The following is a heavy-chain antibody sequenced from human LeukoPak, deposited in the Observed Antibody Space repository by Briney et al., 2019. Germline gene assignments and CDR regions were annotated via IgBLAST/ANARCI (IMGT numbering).Heavy chain of an antibody. V-gene: IGHV1-2*02. D-gene: IGHD6-13*01. J-gene: IGHJ4*02. CDR2: INPNSGDT. Sequence: ASVKVSRKASGYTFTDYSMHWVRPTPGQGLGWMGWINPNSGDTDYAQKFQGRVTMTRDTSISTAYLEVSRLTSDDTAVYFCARDAIAAAGAGAWGQGTLVTVSS. CDR1: GYTFTDYS. CDR3: ARDAIAAAGAGA.